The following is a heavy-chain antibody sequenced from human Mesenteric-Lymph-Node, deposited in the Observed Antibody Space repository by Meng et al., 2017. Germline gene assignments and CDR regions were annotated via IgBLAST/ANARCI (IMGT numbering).Heavy chain of an antibody. CDR3: ARHLVDDYYDSSGYGFDY. D-gene: IGHD3-22*01. V-gene: IGHV4-59*08. Sequence: SETLSLTCTVSGGSIGSYYWNWIRQPPGKGLEWIGDIYYSGTTRYNPSLKSRVTISVDTSKNQFSLKLSSVTAADTAVYYCARHLVDDYYDSSGYGFDYWGQGTLVTVSS. J-gene: IGHJ4*02. CDR2: IYYSGTT. CDR1: GGSIGSYY.